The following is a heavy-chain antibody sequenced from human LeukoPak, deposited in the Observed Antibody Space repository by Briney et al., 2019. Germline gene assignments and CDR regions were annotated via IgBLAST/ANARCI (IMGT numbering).Heavy chain of an antibody. CDR2: MGIGTSTI. CDR3: VRDKDWGFDS. D-gene: IGHD7-27*01. CDR1: GFTFTTYS. Sequence: PGESLRLSCAASGFTFTTYSMNWVRQAPGKGLEWVSHMGIGTSTIGYADSVKGRFTISRDNAKNSVHMQMSTLRVDDSAVYYCVRDKDWGFDSWGQGTLVTVSS. V-gene: IGHV3-48*01. J-gene: IGHJ4*02.